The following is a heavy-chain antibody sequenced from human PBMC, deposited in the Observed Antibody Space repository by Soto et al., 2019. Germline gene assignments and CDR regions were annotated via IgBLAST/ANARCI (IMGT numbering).Heavy chain of an antibody. CDR2: IYHSGST. V-gene: IGHV4-4*02. CDR3: ARVSSGSYRTFDC. J-gene: IGHJ4*02. D-gene: IGHD1-26*01. Sequence: QVQLQESGPGLVKPSGTLSLTCAVSGDSISSSNWWSWVRQSPGKGLEWIGEIYHSGSTNYNPSLKGRVTISVDKSKNHFSLTLSSVTAADTALYYCARVSSGSYRTFDCWGQGTLVTVSS. CDR1: GDSISSSNW.